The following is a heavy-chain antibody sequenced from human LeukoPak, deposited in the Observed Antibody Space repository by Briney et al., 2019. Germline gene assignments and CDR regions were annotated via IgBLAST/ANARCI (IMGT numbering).Heavy chain of an antibody. CDR2: ISGSGGST. Sequence: PGGSLRLSCAASGFTFSRHAMSWVRQAPGKGLEWVSAISGSGGSTYYADSVKGRFTISRDNAKNSLYLQMNSLRAEDTAVYYCARGVRLYANYFDYWGQGTLVTVSS. V-gene: IGHV3-23*01. CDR1: GFTFSRHA. D-gene: IGHD2-2*01. J-gene: IGHJ4*02. CDR3: ARGVRLYANYFDY.